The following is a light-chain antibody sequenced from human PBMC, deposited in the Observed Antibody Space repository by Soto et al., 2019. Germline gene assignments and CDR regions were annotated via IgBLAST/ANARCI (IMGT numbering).Light chain of an antibody. CDR1: QGVSSY. Sequence: EIVLTQSPATLSLSPGERATLSCRASQGVSSYLAWYQQKPGQAPRLLIYDASNRATGIPARFSGSGPGTDFTLTISSLEPEDFAVYYCQQYNQWPPWTFGQGTKVEIK. CDR2: DAS. CDR3: QQYNQWPPWT. J-gene: IGKJ1*01. V-gene: IGKV3D-11*01.